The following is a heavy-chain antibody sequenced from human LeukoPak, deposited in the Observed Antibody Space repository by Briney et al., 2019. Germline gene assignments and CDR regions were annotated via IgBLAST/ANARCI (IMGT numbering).Heavy chain of an antibody. V-gene: IGHV1-18*01. CDR2: ISAYNGNT. J-gene: IGHJ5*02. CDR3: ARVGGGIAAAARRWFDP. CDR1: GYTFTSYG. D-gene: IGHD6-13*01. Sequence: GASVKVPCKASGYTFTSYGISWVRQAPGQGLEWMGWISAYNGNTNYAQKLQGRVTMTTDTSTSTAYMELRSLRSDDTAVYYCARVGGGIAAAARRWFDPWGQGTLVTVSS.